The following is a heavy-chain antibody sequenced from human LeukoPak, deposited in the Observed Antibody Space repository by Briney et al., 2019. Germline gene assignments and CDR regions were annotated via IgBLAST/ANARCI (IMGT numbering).Heavy chain of an antibody. Sequence: PSETLSLTCAVSGGSIRSGGYSRSWIRQPPGKGLEWIGYIYHSGSTYYNPSLKSRVTISVDRSKNQFSLKLSSVTAADMAVYYCAGYYGSGLGGPNWFDPWGQGTLVTVSS. CDR1: GGSIRSGGYS. J-gene: IGHJ5*02. D-gene: IGHD3-10*01. V-gene: IGHV4-30-2*01. CDR3: AGYYGSGLGGPNWFDP. CDR2: IYHSGST.